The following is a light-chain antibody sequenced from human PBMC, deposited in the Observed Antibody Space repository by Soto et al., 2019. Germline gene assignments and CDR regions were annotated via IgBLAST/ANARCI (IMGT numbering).Light chain of an antibody. V-gene: IGLV2-14*01. J-gene: IGLJ1*01. CDR2: DAT. Sequence: QSALTQPASVSASPGQSITISCIGSYSDVGGYKHVAWYQQYPGKAPKLIIYDATSRPSGISSRFSGSKSGNTASLTISGLQADDKADYYCSSYTSSTTLYVFGTGTKLTVL. CDR3: SSYTSSTTLYV. CDR1: YSDVGGYKH.